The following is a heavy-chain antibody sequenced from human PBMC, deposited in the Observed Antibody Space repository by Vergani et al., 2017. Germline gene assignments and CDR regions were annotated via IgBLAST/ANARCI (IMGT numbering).Heavy chain of an antibody. CDR3: AGASSSIAARPFDP. CDR2: SIPILGTA. Sequence: QVQLVQSGAEVKKPGSSVKVSCKASGGTFSSYAISWVRQAPGQGLEWMGRSIPILGTANYAQKFQGRVKSTADESTSTAYMELSSLRSEDTAVYYCAGASSSIAARPFDPWGQGTLVTVSS. D-gene: IGHD6-6*01. V-gene: IGHV1-69*11. J-gene: IGHJ5*02. CDR1: GGTFSSYA.